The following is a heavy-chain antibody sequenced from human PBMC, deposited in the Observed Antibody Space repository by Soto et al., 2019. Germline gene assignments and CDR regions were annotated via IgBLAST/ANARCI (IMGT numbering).Heavy chain of an antibody. CDR2: IYWNDDK. V-gene: IGHV2-5*01. D-gene: IGHD6-19*01. CDR3: AHRPSGWYLFDY. CDR1: GFSLSTSGLG. Sequence: QITLKESGPTLVRPTQTLTLTCTFSGFSLSTSGLGVGWIRQPPGKALGWLALIYWNDDKRYSPSLKARLTITKDTSNNQVVLTMTNMDPVDTATYYCAHRPSGWYLFDYWGQGTLVTVSS. J-gene: IGHJ4*02.